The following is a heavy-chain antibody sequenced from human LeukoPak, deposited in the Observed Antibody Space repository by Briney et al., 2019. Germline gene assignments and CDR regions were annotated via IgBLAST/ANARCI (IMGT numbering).Heavy chain of an antibody. D-gene: IGHD7-27*01. Sequence: GGSLRLSCAASGSTFSTYTMNWVRQAPGKGLERISYISSSNSNIYYADSVRGRFTISRDNAKNSLFLQMNSLRDEDTAVYYCARGRDWGFDYWGQGTLVTVSS. V-gene: IGHV3-48*02. CDR3: ARGRDWGFDY. CDR1: GSTFSTYT. CDR2: ISSSNSNI. J-gene: IGHJ4*02.